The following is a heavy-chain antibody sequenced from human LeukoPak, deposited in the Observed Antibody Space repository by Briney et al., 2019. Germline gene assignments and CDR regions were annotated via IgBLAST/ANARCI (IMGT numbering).Heavy chain of an antibody. CDR3: AELGITMIGGV. CDR1: GGSFSDHF. V-gene: IGHV4-34*01. D-gene: IGHD3-10*02. Sequence: SETLSLTCAVYGGSFSDHFWIWIRQSPGKGLEWIAEVNDSGSSKYNPSLKSRATISVDRSKKQFSLKLTSMTAADTAVYYCAELGITMIGGVWGKGTTVTISS. J-gene: IGHJ6*04. CDR2: VNDSGSS.